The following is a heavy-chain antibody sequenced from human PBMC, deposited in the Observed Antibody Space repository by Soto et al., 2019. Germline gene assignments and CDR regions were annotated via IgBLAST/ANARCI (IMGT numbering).Heavy chain of an antibody. CDR1: GFTFSSYG. CDR2: ISYDGSNK. Sequence: QVQLVESGGGVVQPGRSLRLSCAASGFTFSSYGMHRVRQAPGKGLEWVAVISYDGSNKYYADSVKGRFTISRDNSKNTLYRQMTGLRAEDTAVYYCAKAPMVATRDWGQGTLVTVSS. D-gene: IGHD5-12*01. J-gene: IGHJ4*02. CDR3: AKAPMVATRD. V-gene: IGHV3-30*18.